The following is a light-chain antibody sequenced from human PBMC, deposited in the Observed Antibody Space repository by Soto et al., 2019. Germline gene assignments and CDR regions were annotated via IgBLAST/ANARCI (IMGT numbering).Light chain of an antibody. CDR2: EVS. J-gene: IGLJ2*01. V-gene: IGLV2-23*02. Sequence: QSALTQPDSVSGSPGQSITISCTGTTSDVGSYNLVSWYQRHPGKAPKLMIYEVSKRPSGVSNRFSGSKSGNTASLTISGLQAEDEADYYCCSYAGSSTLAFGGGTKLTVL. CDR3: CSYAGSSTLA. CDR1: TSDVGSYNL.